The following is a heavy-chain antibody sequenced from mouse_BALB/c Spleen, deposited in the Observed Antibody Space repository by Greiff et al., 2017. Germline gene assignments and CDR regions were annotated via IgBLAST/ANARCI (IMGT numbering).Heavy chain of an antibody. Sequence: QVQLQQPGAELVRPGASVKLSCKASGYTFTSYWINRVKQRPGQGLEWIGNIYPSDSYTNYNQKFKDKATLTVDKSSSTAYMQLSSPTSEDSAVYYCTRGGNYEMDYWGQGTSVTVSS. J-gene: IGHJ4*01. CDR1: GYTFTSYW. D-gene: IGHD2-1*01. CDR2: IYPSDSYT. V-gene: IGHV1-69*02. CDR3: TRGGNYEMDY.